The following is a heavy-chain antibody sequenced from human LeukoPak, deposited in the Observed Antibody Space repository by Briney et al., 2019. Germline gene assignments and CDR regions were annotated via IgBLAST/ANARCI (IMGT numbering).Heavy chain of an antibody. J-gene: IGHJ1*01. V-gene: IGHV1-69*05. D-gene: IGHD6-6*01. CDR1: GGTFSSYA. Sequence: SVKVSCKASGGTFSSYAISWVRQAPGQGLEWMGGIIPIFGTADYAQKFQGRVTITTDESTSTAYMELSSLRSEDTAVYYCARGLAARRGSEYFQHWGQGTLVTVSS. CDR2: IIPIFGTA. CDR3: ARGLAARRGSEYFQH.